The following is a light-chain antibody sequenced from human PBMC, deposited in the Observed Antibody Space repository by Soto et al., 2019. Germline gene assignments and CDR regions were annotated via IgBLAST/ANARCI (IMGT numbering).Light chain of an antibody. J-gene: IGLJ1*01. CDR1: SSNIGAPFH. CDR2: DSD. V-gene: IGLV1-51*01. CDR3: GAWENSLTVYV. Sequence: QSVLTQPPSVSGAPGQRVTISCTGSSSNIGAPFHVHWYRHPPGTAPQLLIYDSDRRPSGIPARFSGSKSGTSATLGITGLQTGDEADYYCGAWENSLTVYVFGSGTKVTVL.